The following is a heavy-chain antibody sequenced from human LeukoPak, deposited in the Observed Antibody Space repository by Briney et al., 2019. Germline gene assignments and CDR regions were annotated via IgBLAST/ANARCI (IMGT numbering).Heavy chain of an antibody. CDR3: AKDRSGDDFWSGYYDY. V-gene: IGHV3-48*01. D-gene: IGHD3-3*01. CDR2: ISSSSSTI. J-gene: IGHJ4*02. Sequence: PGGSLRLSCAASGFSFSSYNMNRVRQAPGKGLEWVSYISSSSSTIYYADSVKGRFTISRDNAKNSLYLQMNSLRAEDTAVYYCAKDRSGDDFWSGYYDYWGQGTLVTVSS. CDR1: GFSFSSYN.